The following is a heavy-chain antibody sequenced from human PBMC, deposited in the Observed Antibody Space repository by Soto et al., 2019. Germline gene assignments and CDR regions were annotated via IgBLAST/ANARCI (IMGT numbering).Heavy chain of an antibody. CDR1: GYTFIRYG. D-gene: IGHD3-16*01. CDR2: ISPYNDYT. V-gene: IGHV1-18*01. Sequence: QVRLVQPAAEVKKPGASVKVSCKTSGYTFIRYGIAWVRQAPGQGLEWMGWISPYNDYTNYAQKFQGRVRMTADTSTKTVYLELRPPTSDDTAVYYCARGGYYDAVWGKLNQYGLDVWGQGTPVSVSS. J-gene: IGHJ6*02. CDR3: ARGGYYDAVWGKLNQYGLDV.